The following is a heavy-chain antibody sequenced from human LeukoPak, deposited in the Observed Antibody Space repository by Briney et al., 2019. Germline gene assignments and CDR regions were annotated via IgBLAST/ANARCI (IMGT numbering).Heavy chain of an antibody. CDR1: GFTISTYS. J-gene: IGHJ4*02. CDR2: ISYDGSNK. CDR3: ARDWHSFDY. V-gene: IGHV3-30*03. Sequence: YLRLSCAASGFTISTYSMNWVRQAPGKGLEWVAVISYDGSNKYYADSVKGRFTMARDNSKNTLYLQMNSLRAEDTAVYYCARDWHSFDYWGQGTLVTVSS.